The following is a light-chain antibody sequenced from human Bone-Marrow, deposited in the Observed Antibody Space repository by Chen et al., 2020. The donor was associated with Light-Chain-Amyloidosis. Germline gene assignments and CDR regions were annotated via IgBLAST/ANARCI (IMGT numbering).Light chain of an antibody. CDR2: DAS. Sequence: DIQMTQSPSILSASVGDRVTISCRASQRIRRWFAWYQQIPGKAPKVLILDASTLESGVPSRFSGRGSGTALTLTSSSLQPEDFATYYCQQYNGYSAITFGQGTRLESK. CDR3: QQYNGYSAIT. V-gene: IGKV1-5*01. J-gene: IGKJ5*01. CDR1: QRIRRW.